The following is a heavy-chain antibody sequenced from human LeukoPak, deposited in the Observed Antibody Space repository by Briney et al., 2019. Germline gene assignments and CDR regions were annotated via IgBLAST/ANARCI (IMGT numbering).Heavy chain of an antibody. V-gene: IGHV3-74*01. CDR1: GFTFSSYS. CDR2: IASDGSST. J-gene: IGHJ4*02. D-gene: IGHD4-23*01. CDR3: ARGRPHGNDY. Sequence: GGSLRLSCGASGFTFSSYSMNWVRQAPGKGLVWVSRIASDGSSTTYADSVKGRFSISRDNAKNTLYLQMNSLRVEDTAVYYCARGRPHGNDYWGQGTLVTVSS.